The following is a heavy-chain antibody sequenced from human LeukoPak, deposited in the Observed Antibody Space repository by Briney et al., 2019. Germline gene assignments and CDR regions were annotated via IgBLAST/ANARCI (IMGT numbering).Heavy chain of an antibody. V-gene: IGHV3-15*01. CDR2: IKSKTDGGTT. CDR1: GFTFSNAW. J-gene: IGHJ3*02. CDR3: TTEAGDYATPDAFDI. Sequence: GGSLRLSCAASGFTFSNAWMSWVRQAPGKGLEWVGRIKSKTDGGTTDYAAPVKGRFTISRDDSKNTLYLQMNSLKTEDTAVYYCTTEAGDYATPDAFDIWGQGTMVTVSS. D-gene: IGHD4-17*01.